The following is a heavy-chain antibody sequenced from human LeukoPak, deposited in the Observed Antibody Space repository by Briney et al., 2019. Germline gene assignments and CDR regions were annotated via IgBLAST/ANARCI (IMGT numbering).Heavy chain of an antibody. CDR3: AKDLRYFDWLFCRYGMDV. CDR1: GFTFSSYG. D-gene: IGHD3-9*01. V-gene: IGHV3-30*18. J-gene: IGHJ6*02. CDR2: ISYDGSNK. Sequence: GRSLRLSCAAYGFTFSSYGMHWVRQAPGKGLEWVAVISYDGSNKYYADSVKGRFTISRDNSKNTLYLQMNSLRAEDTAVYYCAKDLRYFDWLFCRYGMDVWGQGTTVTVSS.